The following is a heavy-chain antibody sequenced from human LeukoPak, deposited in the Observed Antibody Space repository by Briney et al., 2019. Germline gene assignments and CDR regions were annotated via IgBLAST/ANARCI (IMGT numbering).Heavy chain of an antibody. J-gene: IGHJ4*02. V-gene: IGHV3-21*01. CDR3: ALGESTRPFDY. CDR2: ISSSSSYI. CDR1: GFTFSSYN. Sequence: GGSLRLSCAASGFTFSSYNMNWVRQAPGKGPEWVSFISSSSSYIYYADSVMGRFTISRDNAKNSLYLQMNSLRAEDTAVYYCALGESTRPFDYWGQGTLVTVSS. D-gene: IGHD3-10*01.